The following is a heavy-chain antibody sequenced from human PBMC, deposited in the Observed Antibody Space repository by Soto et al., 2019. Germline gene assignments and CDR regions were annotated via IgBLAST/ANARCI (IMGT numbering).Heavy chain of an antibody. CDR1: GGTFSSYT. J-gene: IGHJ4*02. V-gene: IGHV1-69*02. Sequence: SVKVSCKASGGTFSSYTISWVRQAPGQGLEWMGRIIPILGIANYAQKFQGRVTITADKSTSTAYMELSSLRSEDTAVYYCARSSRDINFDYWGQGTLVTVSS. CDR3: ARSSRDINFDY. CDR2: IIPILGIA. D-gene: IGHD6-6*01.